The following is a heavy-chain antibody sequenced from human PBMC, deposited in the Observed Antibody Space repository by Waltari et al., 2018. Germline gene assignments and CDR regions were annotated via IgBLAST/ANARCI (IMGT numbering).Heavy chain of an antibody. CDR2: MSYSGAT. D-gene: IGHD5-12*01. J-gene: IGHJ3*01. V-gene: IGHV4-39*01. CDR1: VVSILSNRPY. CDR3: ATYIGASVGTAAFDV. Sequence: QLQLQESGPGLVKPSETLSLTCSVSVVSILSNRPYWGWIRQTPGQGLEWIGTMSYSGATYSSPSLKSRVTISRDTSKNQLSLKLGSVTAADTAVYYCATYIGASVGTAAFDVWGQGTKVTVSS.